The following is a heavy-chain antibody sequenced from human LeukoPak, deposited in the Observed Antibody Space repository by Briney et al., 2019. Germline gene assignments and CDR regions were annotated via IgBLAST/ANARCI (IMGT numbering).Heavy chain of an antibody. D-gene: IGHD3-22*01. Sequence: PGGSLRLSCAASGFTFSSCAMSWVRQAPGKGLEWVSAISGSGGSTYYADSVKGRFTISRDNSKNTLYLQMNSLRAEDTAVYYCAKLGEGTYYYDSSGYYDHTYYFDYWGQGTLVTVSS. CDR3: AKLGEGTYYYDSSGYYDHTYYFDY. J-gene: IGHJ4*02. CDR1: GFTFSSCA. V-gene: IGHV3-23*01. CDR2: ISGSGGST.